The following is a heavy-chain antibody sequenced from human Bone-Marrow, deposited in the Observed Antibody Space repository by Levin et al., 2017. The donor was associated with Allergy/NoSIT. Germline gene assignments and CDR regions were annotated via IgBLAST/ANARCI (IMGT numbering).Heavy chain of an antibody. CDR3: TAGLGRGDIDF. CDR1: GFTFSNAW. D-gene: IGHD7-27*01. V-gene: IGHV3-15*01. J-gene: IGHJ4*02. Sequence: GGSLRLSCAASGFTFSNAWMTWVRQAPGKGREWVGRIKLKSDGETTDYGAPVRGRFTISRDDSTNPLYMQMNSLKTEDTAVYYCTAGLGRGDIDFWGQGTLVTVSS. CDR2: IKLKSDGETT.